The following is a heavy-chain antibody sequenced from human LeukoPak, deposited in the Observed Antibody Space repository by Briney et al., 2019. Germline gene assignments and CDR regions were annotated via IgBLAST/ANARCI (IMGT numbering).Heavy chain of an antibody. D-gene: IGHD3-16*02. Sequence: PGGSLTLSCAVSGFTFSSYGMHWVRQAPGKGREWVAVIWYDGRNKYFADSLKGRFTISRDNSKNTLYLQMNSLRAEETAVYCCARVYRGDAFYIWGQGTLVTVSS. CDR1: GFTFSSYG. CDR2: IWYDGRNK. J-gene: IGHJ3*02. V-gene: IGHV3-33*01. CDR3: ARVYRGDAFYI.